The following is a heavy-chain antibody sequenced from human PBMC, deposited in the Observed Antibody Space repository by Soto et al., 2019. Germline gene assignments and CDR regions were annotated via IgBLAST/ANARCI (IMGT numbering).Heavy chain of an antibody. Sequence: QVQLQESGPGLVKPSGTLSLTCAVSGGSISSSNWWSWVRQPPGKGLEWIGEIYHSGSTNYNPSLKSRVTISVDKSKNQFSLKLSSVTAADTAVYYCAGVRKEDYGDYAHYYGMDVWGQGTTVTVSS. D-gene: IGHD4-17*01. V-gene: IGHV4-4*02. CDR2: IYHSGST. CDR3: AGVRKEDYGDYAHYYGMDV. J-gene: IGHJ6*02. CDR1: GGSISSSNW.